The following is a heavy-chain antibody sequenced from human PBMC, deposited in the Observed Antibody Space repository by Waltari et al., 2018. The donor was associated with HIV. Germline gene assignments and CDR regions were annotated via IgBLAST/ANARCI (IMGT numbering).Heavy chain of an antibody. V-gene: IGHV4-39*01. CDR3: ARHERDDDYGDRVSAFDI. CDR2: IYYSGST. D-gene: IGHD4-17*01. Sequence: QLQLQESGPGLVKPSETLSLTCTVSGGSISSSRYYWGWIRQPPGKGLEWIGSIYYSGSTYYNPSLKSRVTISVDTSKNQFSLKLSSVTAADTAVYYCARHERDDDYGDRVSAFDIWGQGTMVTVSS. J-gene: IGHJ3*02. CDR1: GGSISSSRYY.